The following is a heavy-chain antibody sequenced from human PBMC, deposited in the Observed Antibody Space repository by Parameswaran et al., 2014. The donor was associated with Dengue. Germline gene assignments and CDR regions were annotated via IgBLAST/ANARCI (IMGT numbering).Heavy chain of an antibody. J-gene: IGHJ4*02. V-gene: IGHV1-3*01. CDR2: INAGNGNT. CDR3: ARVVIKNLFDY. D-gene: IGHD3-22*01. Sequence: WVRQAPGQRLEWMGWINAGNGNTKYSQKFQGRVTITGDTSASTAYMELSSLRSEDTAVYYCARVVIKNLFDYWGQGTLVTVSS.